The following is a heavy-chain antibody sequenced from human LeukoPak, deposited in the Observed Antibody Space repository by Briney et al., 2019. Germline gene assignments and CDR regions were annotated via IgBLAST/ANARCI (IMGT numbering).Heavy chain of an antibody. J-gene: IGHJ4*02. CDR2: ISSSSSYI. Sequence: GGSLRLSCAASGFTFSSYSMNWVRQAPGQGLEWVSSISSSSSYIYYADSVKGRFTISRDNAKNSLYLQMNSLRAEDTAVYYCARDEEEDYDYVWGSYRYGNDYWGQGTLVTVSS. CDR3: ARDEEEDYDYVWGSYRYGNDY. D-gene: IGHD3-16*02. CDR1: GFTFSSYS. V-gene: IGHV3-21*01.